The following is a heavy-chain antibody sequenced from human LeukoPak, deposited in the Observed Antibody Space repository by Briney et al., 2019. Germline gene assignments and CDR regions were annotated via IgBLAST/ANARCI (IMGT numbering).Heavy chain of an antibody. Sequence: GASVTVSLKASGYTFTGYYMHWVRQPPAQGLEWMGWINPNSGGTNYAQTFQGRVTLTTDTSPNTPYMEKSRLRSDYPAVHYCARDSDGFWSGYQKPFDYWGQGTLVTVSS. D-gene: IGHD3-3*01. CDR2: INPNSGGT. V-gene: IGHV1-2*02. CDR3: ARDSDGFWSGYQKPFDY. CDR1: GYTFTGYY. J-gene: IGHJ4*02.